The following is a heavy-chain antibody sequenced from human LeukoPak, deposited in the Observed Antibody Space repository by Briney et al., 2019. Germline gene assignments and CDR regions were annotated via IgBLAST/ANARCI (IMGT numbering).Heavy chain of an antibody. CDR3: ARDRYYDFWSGYYYYYYYMDV. D-gene: IGHD3-3*01. CDR2: IIPILGIA. J-gene: IGHJ6*03. V-gene: IGHV1-69*04. Sequence: GASVKVSCKASGYTFTSYGISWLRQAPGQGLEWMGRIIPILGIANYAQKFQGRVTITADKSTSTAYMELSSLRSEVTAVYYCARDRYYDFWSGYYYYYYYMDVWGKGTTVTVSS. CDR1: GYTFTSYG.